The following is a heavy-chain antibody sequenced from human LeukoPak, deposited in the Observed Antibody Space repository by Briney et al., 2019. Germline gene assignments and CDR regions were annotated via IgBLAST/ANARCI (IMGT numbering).Heavy chain of an antibody. V-gene: IGHV3-11*04. Sequence: AGGSLRLSWAASGFTFSDYYMSWIRQAPGKGLEWVSYISSSGSTIYYADSVKGRFTISRDNAKNSLYLQMDSLEAEGTAVYYCAKGEYYNFWSFDYSGQGNLVTVSS. D-gene: IGHD3-3*01. CDR2: ISSSGSTI. CDR3: AKGEYYNFWSFDY. J-gene: IGHJ4*02. CDR1: GFTFSDYY.